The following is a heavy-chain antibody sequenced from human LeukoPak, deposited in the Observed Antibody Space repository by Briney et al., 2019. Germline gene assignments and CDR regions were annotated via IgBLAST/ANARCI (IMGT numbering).Heavy chain of an antibody. CDR2: IYHSGST. V-gene: IGHV4-4*02. CDR1: GGSISSSNW. CDR3: ARDRVYDYVWGSYPPRWFDP. D-gene: IGHD3-16*02. J-gene: IGHJ5*02. Sequence: PSETLSLTCAVSGGSISSSNWWSWVRQPPGKGLEWIGEIYHSGSTNYNPSLKSRVTISVDKSKNQFSLKLSSVTAADTAVYYCARDRVYDYVWGSYPPRWFDPWGQGTLVTVSS.